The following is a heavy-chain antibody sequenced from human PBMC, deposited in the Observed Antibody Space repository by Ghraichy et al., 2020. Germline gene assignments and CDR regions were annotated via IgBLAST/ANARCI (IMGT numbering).Heavy chain of an antibody. V-gene: IGHV4-4*07. J-gene: IGHJ6*02. Sequence: SETLSLTCSVSGGSITSYYWNWVRQPAGKGLEWIGRIYSDGSTNYKPSLKSRVIMSVDKSKNQFSLKLSSVTAADTAVYYCARELGIDYYYHYYGMDVWGQGTTVTVSS. CDR3: ARELGIDYYYHYYGMDV. CDR1: GGSITSYY. D-gene: IGHD7-27*01. CDR2: IYSDGST.